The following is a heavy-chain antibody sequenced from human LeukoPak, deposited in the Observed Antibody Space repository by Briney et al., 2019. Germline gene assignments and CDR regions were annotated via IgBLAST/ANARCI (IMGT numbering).Heavy chain of an antibody. V-gene: IGHV4-34*01. CDR3: ARGSKMLGCNWFDP. D-gene: IGHD1-26*01. Sequence: SETLSLTCAVYGGSFSGYYWNWIRQPPGKGLEWIGEINHSGSTNYIPSLKSRVTISVDTSKNQFSLKLSSVTAADTAVYYCARGSKMLGCNWFDPWGQGTLVTVSS. CDR2: INHSGST. J-gene: IGHJ5*02. CDR1: GGSFSGYY.